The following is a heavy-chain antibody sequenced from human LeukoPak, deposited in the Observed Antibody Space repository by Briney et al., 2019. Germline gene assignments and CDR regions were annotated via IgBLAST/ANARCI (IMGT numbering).Heavy chain of an antibody. V-gene: IGHV3-33*01. Sequence: GGSLRLSCAASGFTFNIYAMHWVRQAPGQGLEWVAVIYYDGSVKYYADSVKGRFTISRDSSKNAVYLRMSSLRADDTAVYYCARGGGVEAAMALDYWGQGTLVAVSS. CDR3: ARGGGVEAAMALDY. CDR2: IYYDGSVK. J-gene: IGHJ4*02. D-gene: IGHD5-18*01. CDR1: GFTFNIYA.